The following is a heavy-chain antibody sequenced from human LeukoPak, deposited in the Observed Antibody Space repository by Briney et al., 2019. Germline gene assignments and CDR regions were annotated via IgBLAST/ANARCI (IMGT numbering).Heavy chain of an antibody. CDR2: INSDGSST. J-gene: IGHJ4*02. CDR3: ARDPSHSSGWYDY. V-gene: IGHV3-74*01. CDR1: GFTFSSYW. Sequence: PGRSLRLSCAASGFTFSSYWMHWVRQAPGKGLVWVSRINSDGSSTSHADSVKGRFTISRDNAKNTLYLQMNSLRAEDTAVYYCARDPSHSSGWYDYWGQGTLVTVSS. D-gene: IGHD6-19*01.